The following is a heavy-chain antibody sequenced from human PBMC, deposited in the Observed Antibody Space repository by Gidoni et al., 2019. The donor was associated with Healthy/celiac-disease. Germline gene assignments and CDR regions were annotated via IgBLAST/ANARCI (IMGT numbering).Heavy chain of an antibody. D-gene: IGHD1-1*01. V-gene: IGHV4-30-2*01. J-gene: IGHJ6*03. Sequence: QLQLQESGSGLVKPSQTLSLTCAVSGGSISSGGYSWSWIRQPPGKGLEWIGYIYHSGSTYYNPSLKSRVTISVDRSKNQFSLKLSSVTAADTAVYYCAGGGGTRPQTEYYYYYMDVWGKGTTVTVSS. CDR3: AGGGGTRPQTEYYYYYMDV. CDR1: GGSISSGGYS. CDR2: IYHSGST.